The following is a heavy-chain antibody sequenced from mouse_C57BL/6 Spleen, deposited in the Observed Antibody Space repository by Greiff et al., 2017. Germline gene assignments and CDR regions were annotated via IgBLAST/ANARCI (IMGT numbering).Heavy chain of an antibody. CDR1: GFNIKDDY. CDR2: IDPENGDT. D-gene: IGHD4-1*01. V-gene: IGHV14-4*01. CDR3: TTWEHAMDY. Sequence: EVKLMESGAELVRPGASVKLSCTASGFNIKDDYMHWVKQRPEQGLEWMGWIDPENGDTEYASKFQGKATITADTSANTAYLQLSSLTSEDTAVYYGTTWEHAMDYWGQGTSVTVSS. J-gene: IGHJ4*01.